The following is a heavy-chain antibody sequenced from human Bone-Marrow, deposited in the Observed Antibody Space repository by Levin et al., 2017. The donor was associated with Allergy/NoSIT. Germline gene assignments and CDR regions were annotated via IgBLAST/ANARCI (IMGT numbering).Heavy chain of an antibody. V-gene: IGHV3-7*04. Sequence: GGSLRLSCGASDFIFSSYWMAWVRQAPGRGLEWVANIKFDENERYYAASVEGRFTISRDNAKNSLYLQMSSLRVDDTAVYYCARDVRHGHFDYGGQGALVTVSS. D-gene: IGHD5-24*01. J-gene: IGHJ4*02. CDR2: IKFDENER. CDR1: DFIFSSYW. CDR3: ARDVRHGHFDY.